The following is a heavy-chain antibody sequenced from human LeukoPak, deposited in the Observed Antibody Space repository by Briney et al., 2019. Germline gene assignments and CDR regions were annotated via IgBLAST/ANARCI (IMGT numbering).Heavy chain of an antibody. V-gene: IGHV4-59*01. Sequence: PSETLSLTCTVSGGSISSYYWSWIRQPPGKGLELIGYIYYSGSTNYNPSLKSRVTISVDTSKNQFSLKLSSVTAADTAVYYCALMWGDSSGYYYGTLDYWGQGTLVTVSS. D-gene: IGHD3-22*01. J-gene: IGHJ4*02. CDR1: GGSISSYY. CDR2: IYYSGST. CDR3: ALMWGDSSGYYYGTLDY.